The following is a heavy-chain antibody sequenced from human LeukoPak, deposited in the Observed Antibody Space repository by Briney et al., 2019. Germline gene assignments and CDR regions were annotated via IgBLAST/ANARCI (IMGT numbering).Heavy chain of an antibody. V-gene: IGHV3-23*01. CDR1: GFTFSSYA. Sequence: PGGSQRLSCAASGFTFSSYAMSWVRQAPGKGLEWVSAISGSGGSTYYADSVKGRFTISRDNSKNTLYLQMNSLRAEDTAVYYCAKEGLYCSGGSCYGPFGYWGQGTLVTVSS. CDR2: ISGSGGST. D-gene: IGHD2-15*01. J-gene: IGHJ4*02. CDR3: AKEGLYCSGGSCYGPFGY.